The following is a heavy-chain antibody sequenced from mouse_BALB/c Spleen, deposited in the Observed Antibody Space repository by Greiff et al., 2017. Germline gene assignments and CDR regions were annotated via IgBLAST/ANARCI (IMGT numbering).Heavy chain of an antibody. V-gene: IGHV5-17*02. J-gene: IGHJ3*01. CDR1: GFTFSSFG. CDR2: ISSGSSTI. CDR3: ARSDDYDVWFAY. Sequence: EVNVVESGGGLVQPGGSRKLSCAASGFTFSSFGMHWVRQAPEKGLEWVAYISSGSSTIYYADTVKGRFTISRDNPKNTLFLQMTSLRSEDTAMYYCARSDDYDVWFAYWGQGTLVTVSA. D-gene: IGHD2-4*01.